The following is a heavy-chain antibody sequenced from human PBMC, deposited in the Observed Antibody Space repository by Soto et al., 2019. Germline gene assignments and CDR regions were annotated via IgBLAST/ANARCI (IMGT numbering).Heavy chain of an antibody. Sequence: QITLKESGPTLVKPTQTLTLTCSFSGFSITTGGRGVGWIRQPPGKALEWLALIYWNDDERYSPSLKNRVTIPKDTYINEVVLTLTNMDPGDTATYYCAHRGYGDYPRDNWFDPLGQGTLVTVSS. D-gene: IGHD4-17*01. CDR1: GFSITTGGRG. CDR2: IYWNDDE. CDR3: AHRGYGDYPRDNWFDP. V-gene: IGHV2-5*01. J-gene: IGHJ5*02.